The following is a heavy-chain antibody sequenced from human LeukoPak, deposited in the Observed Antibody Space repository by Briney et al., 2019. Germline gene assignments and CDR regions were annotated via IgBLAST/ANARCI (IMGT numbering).Heavy chain of an antibody. CDR3: ARVSYYYDSSGYHDAFDI. Sequence: PSETLSLTCTVSGGSISSGDYYWSWIRQPPGMDREWIGYIYYSGSTYYNPSLKSRVTISVDTSKNQFSLKLSSVTAADTAVYYCARVSYYYDSSGYHDAFDIWGQGTMVTVSS. CDR1: GGSISSGDYY. V-gene: IGHV4-30-4*08. D-gene: IGHD3-22*01. J-gene: IGHJ3*02. CDR2: IYYSGST.